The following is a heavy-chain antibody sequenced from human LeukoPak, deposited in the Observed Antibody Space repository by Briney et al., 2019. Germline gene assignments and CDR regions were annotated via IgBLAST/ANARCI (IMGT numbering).Heavy chain of an antibody. J-gene: IGHJ4*02. CDR1: GGSISSNY. CDR2: IYYSGST. Sequence: PSETLSLTCTVSGGSISSNYWSWIRQPPGKGLEWIGYIYYSGSTNSNPSLKSRVTISVETSKTEFFLKLRSVTAADTAVYYCARVTGYRIEDYFDYWGQGTLVTVSS. D-gene: IGHD6-13*01. CDR3: ARVTGYRIEDYFDY. V-gene: IGHV4-59*01.